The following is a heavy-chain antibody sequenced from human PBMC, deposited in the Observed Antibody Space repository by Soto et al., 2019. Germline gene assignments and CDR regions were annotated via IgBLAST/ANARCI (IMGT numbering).Heavy chain of an antibody. CDR2: INPNSGGT. J-gene: IGHJ6*02. Sequence: SVKVACKASGYTFTGYYMHWVRQAPGQGLEWMGWINPNSGGTNYAQKFQGRVTMTRDTSISTAYMELSRLRSDDTAVYYCARVSLFHQSIYYYGMVDSCPGPTVSV. CDR1: GYTFTGYY. D-gene: IGHD2-21*01. CDR3: ARVSLFHQSIYYYGMVD. V-gene: IGHV1-2*02.